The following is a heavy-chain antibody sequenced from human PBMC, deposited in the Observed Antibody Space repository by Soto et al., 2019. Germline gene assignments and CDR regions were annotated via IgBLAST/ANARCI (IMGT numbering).Heavy chain of an antibody. V-gene: IGHV5-51*01. Sequence: GESLKISCKGSGYSFTSYWIGWVRQMPGKGLEWMGIIYPGDSDTRYSPSFQGQVTISADNSISTSYLQWSSLKASDTAMYYCARVRYSGYYYFDYWGQGTLVTVSS. D-gene: IGHD5-12*01. CDR2: IYPGDSDT. CDR1: GYSFTSYW. CDR3: ARVRYSGYYYFDY. J-gene: IGHJ4*02.